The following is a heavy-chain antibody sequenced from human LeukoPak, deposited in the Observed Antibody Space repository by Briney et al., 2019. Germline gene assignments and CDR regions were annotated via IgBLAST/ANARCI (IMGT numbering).Heavy chain of an antibody. CDR1: GGSISSGSYY. D-gene: IGHD1-26*01. J-gene: IGHJ5*02. CDR2: IYTSGST. V-gene: IGHV4-61*02. CDR3: ARDGRGEMKLNP. Sequence: SQTLSLTCTVSGGSISSGSYYWSWIRQPAGKGLEWIGRIYTSGSTNYNPSLKSRVTISVDTSKNQFSLKLSSVTAADTAVYYCARDGRGEMKLNPWGQGTLVTVSS.